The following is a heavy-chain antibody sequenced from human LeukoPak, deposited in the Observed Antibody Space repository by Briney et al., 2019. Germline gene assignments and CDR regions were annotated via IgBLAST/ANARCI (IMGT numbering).Heavy chain of an antibody. D-gene: IGHD6-6*01. J-gene: IGHJ4*02. CDR1: GGSISSGFNS. CDR2: IFHSGST. V-gene: IGHV4-30-2*01. Sequence: PSETLSLTCAVSGGSISSGFNSWSWIRQPPGKGLEWIGYIFHSGSTYYNPSLKSRITISLDRSKTQFSLKLSSVTAADTAVYYCASGGGLGKQLDYWGQGTLVTVSS. CDR3: ASGGGLGKQLDY.